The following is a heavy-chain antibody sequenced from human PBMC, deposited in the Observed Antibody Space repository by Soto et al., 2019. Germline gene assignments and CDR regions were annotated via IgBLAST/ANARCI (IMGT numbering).Heavy chain of an antibody. Sequence: PSETLSLTCAVYGGSFSGYYWSWIRQPPGKGLEWIGEINHSGSTNYNPSLKSRVTISVDTSKNQFSLKLSSVTAADTAVYYCARGFLRSSWDYWGQGTLVTVSS. CDR3: ARGFLRSSWDY. J-gene: IGHJ4*02. CDR2: INHSGST. V-gene: IGHV4-34*01. D-gene: IGHD6-13*01. CDR1: GGSFSGYY.